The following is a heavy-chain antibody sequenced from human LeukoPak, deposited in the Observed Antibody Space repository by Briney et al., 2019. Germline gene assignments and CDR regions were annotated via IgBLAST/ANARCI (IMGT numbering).Heavy chain of an antibody. CDR2: IYYRGST. CDR3: ARLKTYSSGWYFDY. V-gene: IGHV4-39*01. Sequence: SETPSLTCTVSGGSISSSSFYWAWIRQPPGKGLEWIGNIYYRGSTYYNPSLKSRVTISVDTSKNQFSLRLSSVTAADTAVYHCARLKTYSSGWYFDYWGQGTLVTVSS. D-gene: IGHD6-19*01. J-gene: IGHJ4*02. CDR1: GGSISSSSFY.